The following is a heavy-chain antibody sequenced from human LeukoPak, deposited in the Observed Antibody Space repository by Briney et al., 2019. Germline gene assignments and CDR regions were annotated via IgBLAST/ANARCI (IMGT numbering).Heavy chain of an antibody. CDR1: GLTFSSYS. CDR2: ISSSSSYI. V-gene: IGHV3-21*01. CDR3: ARDLAGATGY. Sequence: GGSLRLSCAASGLTFSSYSMNWVRQAPGKGLEWVSSISSSSSYIYYADSVKGRFTISRDNAKNSLYLHMNSLRAEDTAVYYCARDLAGATGYWGQGTLVTVSS. D-gene: IGHD1-26*01. J-gene: IGHJ4*02.